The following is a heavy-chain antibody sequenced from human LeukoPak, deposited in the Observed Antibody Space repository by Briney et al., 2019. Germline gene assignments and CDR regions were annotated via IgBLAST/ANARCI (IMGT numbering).Heavy chain of an antibody. CDR1: GGSISSSSYY. CDR2: IYYSGST. Sequence: PSETLSLTCTVSGGSISSSSYYWGWIRQPPGKGLEWIGSIYYSGSTYYNPSLKSRVTISVDTSKNQFSLKLSSVTAADTAVYYCGAPIVGAANFDYWGQGTLVTVSS. J-gene: IGHJ4*02. D-gene: IGHD1-26*01. V-gene: IGHV4-39*07. CDR3: GAPIVGAANFDY.